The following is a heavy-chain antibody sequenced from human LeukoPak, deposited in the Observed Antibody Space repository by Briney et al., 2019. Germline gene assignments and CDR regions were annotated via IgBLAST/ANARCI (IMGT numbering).Heavy chain of an antibody. CDR3: ARDRSDYFDY. J-gene: IGHJ4*02. Sequence: ASVKVSCKASGYTFTNYYMHWLRQAPGQGLEWVGVFNPSGGSTSYAQKFQGRVTMTRDTSTSTVYMELSSLRSEDTAVYYCARDRSDYFDYWGQGTLVTVSS. V-gene: IGHV1-46*01. CDR1: GYTFTNYY. CDR2: FNPSGGST.